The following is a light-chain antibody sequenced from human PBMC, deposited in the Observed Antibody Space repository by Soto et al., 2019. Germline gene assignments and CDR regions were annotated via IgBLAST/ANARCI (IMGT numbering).Light chain of an antibody. CDR1: SSDVGGYDY. CDR3: CSYTTTSTFV. J-gene: IGLJ2*01. Sequence: QSALTQPASVSGSPGQSITISCTRTSSDVGGYDYVSWYQQHPGKVPKLMIYEVFRRPSGISDPFSGSKSGNTASLTISGLQAEDEADYYCCSYTTTSTFVFGGGTKLTVL. CDR2: EVF. V-gene: IGLV2-14*03.